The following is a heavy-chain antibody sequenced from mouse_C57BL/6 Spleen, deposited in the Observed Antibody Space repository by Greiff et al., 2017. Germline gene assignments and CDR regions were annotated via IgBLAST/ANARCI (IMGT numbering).Heavy chain of an antibody. CDR1: GYTFTSYW. CDR2: LDPSDSYT. V-gene: IGHV1-69*01. D-gene: IGHD1-1*01. CDR3: ARYGGLWYYFDY. Sequence: QVQLQQPGAELVMPGASVKLSCKASGYTFTSYWMHWVKQRPGQGLEWIGELDPSDSYTNYNQKFKGKSTLTVDKSSSTAYMQLSSLTSEDSAVYYCARYGGLWYYFDYWGQGTTLTVSS. J-gene: IGHJ2*01.